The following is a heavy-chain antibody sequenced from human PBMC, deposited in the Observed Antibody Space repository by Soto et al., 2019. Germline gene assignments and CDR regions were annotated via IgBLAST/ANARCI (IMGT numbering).Heavy chain of an antibody. CDR3: AKTYDFWSGYPTNWFDP. Sequence: QPGGSLRLSCAASGFTFSSYAMSWVRQAPGKGLEWVSAISGSGGSTYYADSVKGRFTTPRDNSKNTLYLQMNSLRAEDTAAYYCAKTYDFWSGYPTNWFDPWGQGTLVTVSS. D-gene: IGHD3-3*01. CDR1: GFTFSSYA. V-gene: IGHV3-23*01. CDR2: ISGSGGST. J-gene: IGHJ5*02.